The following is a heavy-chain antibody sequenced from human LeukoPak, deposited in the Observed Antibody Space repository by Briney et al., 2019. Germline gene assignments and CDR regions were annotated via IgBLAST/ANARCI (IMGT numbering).Heavy chain of an antibody. CDR3: AREIVVVTPGWFDP. D-gene: IGHD2-21*02. Sequence: ASVKVSCKASGYTFTSYGISGVRQAPGQGLEWMGIINPSGGSTSYAQKFQGRVTMTRDTSTSTVYMELSSLRSGDTAVYYCAREIVVVTPGWFDPWGQGTLVTVSS. J-gene: IGHJ5*02. CDR1: GYTFTSYG. CDR2: INPSGGST. V-gene: IGHV1-46*01.